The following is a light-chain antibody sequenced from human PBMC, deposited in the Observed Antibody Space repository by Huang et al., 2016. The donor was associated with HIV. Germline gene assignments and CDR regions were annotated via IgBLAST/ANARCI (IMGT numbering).Light chain of an antibody. V-gene: IGKV3-15*01. CDR3: QQYNKWPPEYT. CDR2: AAS. Sequence: VMMSQSPATLAASPGERVTLSCGASQSVNTNLAWYQQKPGQPPRHLIYAASTRATGVPARLAGSGSGTEFTLTIDSLQSDDFAVYYCQQYNKWPPEYTFGQGTRLEIK. J-gene: IGKJ2*01. CDR1: QSVNTN.